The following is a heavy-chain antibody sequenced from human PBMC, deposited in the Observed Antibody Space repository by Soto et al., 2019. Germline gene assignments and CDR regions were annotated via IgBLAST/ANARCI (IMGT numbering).Heavy chain of an antibody. Sequence: GGSLRLSCAASGFTFYSYGLTWVRQAPGKGLEWLSYITGSSSTIYYGDSVRGRFTISRDNAKNSLYLQMNSLRDEDTAIYYCVREVLLGQRSSYQYYGMDVWGQGTTVTVSS. CDR3: VREVLLGQRSSYQYYGMDV. CDR2: ITGSSSTI. CDR1: GFTFYSYG. J-gene: IGHJ6*02. D-gene: IGHD3-10*01. V-gene: IGHV3-48*02.